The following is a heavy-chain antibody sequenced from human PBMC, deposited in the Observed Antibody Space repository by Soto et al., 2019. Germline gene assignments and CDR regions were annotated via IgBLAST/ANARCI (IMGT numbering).Heavy chain of an antibody. V-gene: IGHV4-34*01. CDR2: INHSGST. J-gene: IGHJ4*02. CDR1: GGSFSGYY. D-gene: IGHD2-2*01. CDR3: ARVYCSSTSCSYYFDY. Sequence: PSETLSLTCAVYGGSFSGYYWSWIRQPPGKGLEWIGEINHSGSTNYNPSLKSRVTISVDTSKNQFSLKLSSVTAADTAVYYCARVYCSSTSCSYYFDYWGQGTLVTVSS.